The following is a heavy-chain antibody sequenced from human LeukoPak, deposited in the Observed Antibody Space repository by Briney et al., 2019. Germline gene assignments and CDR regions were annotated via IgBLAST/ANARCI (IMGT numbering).Heavy chain of an antibody. J-gene: IGHJ5*02. CDR2: ISGSGGST. CDR1: GFTFSSYA. CDR3: ANEGSVVVPAAKEPTFDP. Sequence: GRSLRLSCAASGFTFSSYAMSWVRQAPGKGLEWVSAISGSGGSTYYADSVKGRFTISRDNSKNTLYLQMNSLRAEDTAVYYCANEGSVVVPAAKEPTFDPWGQGTLVTVSS. V-gene: IGHV3-23*01. D-gene: IGHD2-2*01.